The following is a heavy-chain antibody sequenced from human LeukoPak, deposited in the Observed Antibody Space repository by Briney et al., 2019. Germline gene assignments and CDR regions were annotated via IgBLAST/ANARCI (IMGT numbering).Heavy chain of an antibody. J-gene: IGHJ4*02. CDR2: IIPILGIA. CDR1: GGTFSSYA. D-gene: IGHD3-22*01. Sequence: SVKVSCKASGGTFSSYAISWVRQAPGQGLEWMGRIIPILGIANYAQKFQGRVTITADKSTSTAYMELSSLRSEDTAVYYCAKRISSTYDSSGYSFDYWGQGTLVTVSS. V-gene: IGHV1-69*04. CDR3: AKRISSTYDSSGYSFDY.